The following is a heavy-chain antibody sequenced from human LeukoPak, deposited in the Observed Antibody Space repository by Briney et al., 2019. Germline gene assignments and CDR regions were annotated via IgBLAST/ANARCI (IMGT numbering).Heavy chain of an antibody. V-gene: IGHV4-34*01. D-gene: IGHD2-15*01. CDR1: GGSFSGYY. CDR3: VRASVESGGAFDI. Sequence: SETLSLTCAVYGGSFSGYYWSWIRQPPGKGLEWIGEINHSGSTNYNPFLKSRVTISVDTSKNQFSLNLTSVTAADTAVYYCVRASVESGGAFDIWGQGTMVTVSS. CDR2: INHSGST. J-gene: IGHJ3*02.